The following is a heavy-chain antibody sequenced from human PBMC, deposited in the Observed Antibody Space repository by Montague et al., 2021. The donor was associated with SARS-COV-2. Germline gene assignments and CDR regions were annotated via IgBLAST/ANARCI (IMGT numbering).Heavy chain of an antibody. D-gene: IGHD3-10*01. CDR2: IYHSGST. V-gene: IGHV4-59*01. J-gene: IGHJ6*02. CDR1: GGPITSYY. CDR3: ARTSRGSRYFYGVDV. Sequence: SETLSLTCAVSGGPITSYYWNWIRQPPGKGLEYIGYIYHSGSTTYNPSLKSRVSISVDTSKNQFSLRLSSVTAADTAIYYCARTSRGSRYFYGVDVWGQGTTVTVSS.